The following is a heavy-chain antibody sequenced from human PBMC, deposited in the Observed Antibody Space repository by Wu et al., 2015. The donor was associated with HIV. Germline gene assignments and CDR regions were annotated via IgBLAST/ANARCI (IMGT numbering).Heavy chain of an antibody. D-gene: IGHD1-1*01. Sequence: QVQLLQSGPEVKKPGASVMVSCKASGYTFTDYYVYWVRQAPGQGLEWMGWINPNRGGTKYAQKFRGRVTMTRDTAVSTTYMELSSLTSDDTAVYYCARLQSLHGLYSNADYWGQGTLVTVSS. CDR1: GYTFTDYY. V-gene: IGHV1-2*02. CDR3: ARLQSLHGLYSNADY. J-gene: IGHJ4*02. CDR2: INPNRGGT.